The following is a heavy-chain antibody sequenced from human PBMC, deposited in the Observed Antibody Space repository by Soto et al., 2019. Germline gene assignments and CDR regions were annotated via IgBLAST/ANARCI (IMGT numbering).Heavy chain of an antibody. CDR2: INHSGST. D-gene: IGHD3-3*01. J-gene: IGHJ4*02. CDR3: ATSSYNFWSAYYLAYFDY. V-gene: IGHV4-34*01. Sequence: QVHLQQWGAGLLKPSETLSLTCAVYGVSFTGYYWSWIRQPPGKGLEWIGEINHSGSTDYNPSLKSPVTISVDTYKNQFSLKLSSVTAADTAMYYCATSSYNFWSAYYLAYFDYWGQGTLVTVSS. CDR1: GVSFTGYY.